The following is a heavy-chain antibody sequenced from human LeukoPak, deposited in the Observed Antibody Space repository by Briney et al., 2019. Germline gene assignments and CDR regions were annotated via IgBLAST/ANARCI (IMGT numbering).Heavy chain of an antibody. CDR2: IYTSGSA. Sequence: LETLSLTCTVSGDSISSYYWNWIRQPAGKGLEWVGRIYTSGSANYNPSLKNRVTMSVDTSKNQFSLNLRSVTAADTAVYYCARGNNWSWFDSWGQGTLVTVSS. J-gene: IGHJ5*01. D-gene: IGHD1-1*01. CDR3: ARGNNWSWFDS. CDR1: GDSISSYY. V-gene: IGHV4-4*07.